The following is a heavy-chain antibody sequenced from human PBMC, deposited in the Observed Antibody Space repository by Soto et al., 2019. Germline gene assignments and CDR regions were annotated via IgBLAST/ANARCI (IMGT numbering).Heavy chain of an antibody. J-gene: IGHJ4*02. Sequence: EVQLVESGGGLVKPGGSLRLSCAASGFTFNNAWMNWVRQAPGKGLEWVAHIKSTTDGGTTDYAAPVKGRFTISRDDSKNTLYLQMNSLKTADTAMYYCTSDYGTSWNDYWGQGTLVTVSS. D-gene: IGHD2-8*01. V-gene: IGHV3-15*07. CDR3: TSDYGTSWNDY. CDR2: IKSTTDGGTT. CDR1: GFTFNNAW.